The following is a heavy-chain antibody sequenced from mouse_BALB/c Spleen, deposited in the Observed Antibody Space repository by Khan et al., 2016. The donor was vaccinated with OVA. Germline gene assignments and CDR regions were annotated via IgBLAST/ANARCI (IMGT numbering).Heavy chain of an antibody. D-gene: IGHD2-1*01. Sequence: QIQLVQSGPELKKPGETVKISCKASGYTFTNYGMNWVKQAPGKGLKWMGWINTYTGEPTCADDFKGRFAFSLETSASTANLQINNLTNEDTATXFCARSNGNYWFAYWGQGTLVTVSA. CDR2: INTYTGEP. V-gene: IGHV9-3-1*01. CDR3: ARSNGNYWFAY. CDR1: GYTFTNYG. J-gene: IGHJ3*01.